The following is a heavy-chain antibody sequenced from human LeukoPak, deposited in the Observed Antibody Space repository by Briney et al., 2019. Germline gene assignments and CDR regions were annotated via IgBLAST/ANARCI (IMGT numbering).Heavy chain of an antibody. Sequence: GRSLRLSCAASGFTFSSYAMHWVRQAPGKGLEWVAVISYDGSNKYYADSVKGRFTISRDNSKNTLYLQMNSLRAEDTAVYYCARRPIAAAGTNYFDYWGQGTLVTVSS. CDR3: ARRPIAAAGTNYFDY. V-gene: IGHV3-30-3*01. J-gene: IGHJ4*02. CDR1: GFTFSSYA. CDR2: ISYDGSNK. D-gene: IGHD6-13*01.